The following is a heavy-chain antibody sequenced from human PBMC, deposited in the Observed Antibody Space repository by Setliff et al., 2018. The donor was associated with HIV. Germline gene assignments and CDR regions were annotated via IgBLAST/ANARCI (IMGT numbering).Heavy chain of an antibody. V-gene: IGHV4-59*01. Sequence: SETLSLTCTVSGGSISYYYWSWIRQPPGKGLEWIGYIYYSGSTNYNPSLKSRVTMSLDTSKNQFPLKLTSVTAADTAVYYCARENYYDQKGAFDIWGQGTMVTVSS. CDR2: IYYSGST. CDR3: ARENYYDQKGAFDI. D-gene: IGHD3-22*01. CDR1: GGSISYYY. J-gene: IGHJ3*02.